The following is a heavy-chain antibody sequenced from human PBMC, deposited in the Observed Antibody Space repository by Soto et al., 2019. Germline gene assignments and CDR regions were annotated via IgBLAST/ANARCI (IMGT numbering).Heavy chain of an antibody. D-gene: IGHD3-3*01. Sequence: EVQWVESGGGLVKPGGSIRLSFAASSFTFSNVWMNWVRQAPGKGLYRVGSIRSNADGWTADYAEPVKGRFTISRDDSKNTLFLQMNSLKTEDTAVYFCTTSMSGLVTGRWGQGTLVTVSS. CDR3: TTSMSGLVTGR. CDR2: IRSNADGWTA. J-gene: IGHJ4*02. CDR1: SFTFSNVW. V-gene: IGHV3-15*07.